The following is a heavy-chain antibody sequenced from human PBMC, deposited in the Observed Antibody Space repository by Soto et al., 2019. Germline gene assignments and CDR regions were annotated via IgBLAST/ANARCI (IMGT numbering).Heavy chain of an antibody. J-gene: IGHJ4*02. V-gene: IGHV3-23*01. CDR3: AKIRYYYDSSGYYYYDY. Sequence: GGSLRLSCAASGFTFSSYAMSWVRQAPGKGLEWVSAISGSGGSTYYADSVKGRFTISRDNSKNTLYLQMDSLRAEDTAVYYCAKIRYYYDSSGYYYYDYWGQGTLVTVSS. CDR2: ISGSGGST. D-gene: IGHD3-22*01. CDR1: GFTFSSYA.